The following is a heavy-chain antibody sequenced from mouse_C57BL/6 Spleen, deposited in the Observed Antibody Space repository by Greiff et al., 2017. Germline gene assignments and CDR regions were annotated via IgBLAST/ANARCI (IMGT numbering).Heavy chain of an antibody. CDR1: GYTFTSYW. Sequence: QVQLQQPGAELVKPGASVKLSCKASGYTFTSYWMQWVKQRPGQGLEWIGEIDPSDSYTNYNQKFKGKATLTVDTSSSTAYMELSSLTSEDSAVYYCATTVVATRAMDCWGQGTSVTVA. CDR3: ATTVVATRAMDC. J-gene: IGHJ4*01. CDR2: IDPSDSYT. D-gene: IGHD1-1*01. V-gene: IGHV1-50*01.